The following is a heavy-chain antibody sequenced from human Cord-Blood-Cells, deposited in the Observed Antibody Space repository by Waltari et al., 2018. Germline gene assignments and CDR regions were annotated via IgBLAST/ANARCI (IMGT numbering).Heavy chain of an antibody. Sequence: QVQLVQSGAEVKKPGSSVKVSCKASGGTFSSYAISWVQQAPGQGLEWMGGIIPIFGTANYAQKFPGRVTMTADESTRTAYMELSRLRSEDTAVYYCARGHWSYFDYWGQGTLVTVSS. CDR1: GGTFSSYA. V-gene: IGHV1-69*01. CDR2: IIPIFGTA. D-gene: IGHD1-1*01. J-gene: IGHJ4*02. CDR3: ARGHWSYFDY.